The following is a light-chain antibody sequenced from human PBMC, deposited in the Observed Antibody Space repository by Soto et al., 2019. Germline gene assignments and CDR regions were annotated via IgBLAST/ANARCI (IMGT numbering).Light chain of an antibody. CDR1: QSLLDNNTYNY. CDR3: MQALQRLT. V-gene: IGKV2-28*01. Sequence: DVVLTQSPLSLPVTLGQPASISCRSSQSLLDNNTYNYLDWYVQKPGQWPQLLIYFGSNRDPGAPDRFSGSGSCTDFTLKMSRVQAEDVGTYYCMQALQRLTFGQGTRLEIK. CDR2: FGS. J-gene: IGKJ5*01.